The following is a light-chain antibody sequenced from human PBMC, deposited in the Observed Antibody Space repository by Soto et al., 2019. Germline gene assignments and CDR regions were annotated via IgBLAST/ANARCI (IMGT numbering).Light chain of an antibody. CDR1: QNINQW. J-gene: IGKJ1*01. Sequence: DIPMTQSPSTLSASVGDRVTITCRASQNINQWLAWYQQKPGKAPKFLIYDASILESGVPSRFSGTGSGTEFTLTISSRQPDDFATYYCQRYNSNSRTFGQGTKVEIK. CDR2: DAS. CDR3: QRYNSNSRT. V-gene: IGKV1-5*01.